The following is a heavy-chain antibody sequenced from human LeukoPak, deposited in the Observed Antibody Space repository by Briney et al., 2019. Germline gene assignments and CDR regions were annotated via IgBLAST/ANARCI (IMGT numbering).Heavy chain of an antibody. Sequence: ASVKVSCKASGYTFTSYGISWVRQAPGQGLEWMGWISAYNGNTNYAQKLQGRVTMTTDTSTSTAYMELRSLRSDDTAVCYCARVSNYGDYNWFDPWGQGTLVTVSS. CDR1: GYTFTSYG. CDR3: ARVSNYGDYNWFDP. J-gene: IGHJ5*02. D-gene: IGHD4-17*01. CDR2: ISAYNGNT. V-gene: IGHV1-18*01.